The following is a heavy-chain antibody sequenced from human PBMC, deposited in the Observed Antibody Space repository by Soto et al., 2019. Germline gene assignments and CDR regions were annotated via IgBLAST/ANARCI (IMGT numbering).Heavy chain of an antibody. CDR3: ARVNRGAFDH. CDR1: GGSIHDYH. J-gene: IGHJ4*02. V-gene: IGHV4-59*01. Sequence: QVQLQESGPGLVKPSQTLSLTCTVSGGSIHDYHWVWIRQPPGKGLEWIGSIFYTGSTDYNPSLKSRVTLSLATSKNQFSLNLSSVTAADTAVYYCARVNRGAFDHWGQGALVTVSS. CDR2: IFYTGST.